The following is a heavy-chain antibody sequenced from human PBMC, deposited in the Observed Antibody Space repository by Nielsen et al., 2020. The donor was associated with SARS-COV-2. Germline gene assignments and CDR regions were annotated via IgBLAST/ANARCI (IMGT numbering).Heavy chain of an antibody. CDR2: ISYDGSNK. Sequence: GESLKISCAASGFTFSSYAMHWVRQAPGKGLEWVAVISYDGSNKYYADSVKGRFTISRDNSKNTLYLQMNSLRAEDTAVYYCAREQLTSSGPFDYWGQGTLVTVSS. J-gene: IGHJ4*02. CDR3: AREQLTSSGPFDY. V-gene: IGHV3-30-3*01. D-gene: IGHD6-19*01. CDR1: GFTFSSYA.